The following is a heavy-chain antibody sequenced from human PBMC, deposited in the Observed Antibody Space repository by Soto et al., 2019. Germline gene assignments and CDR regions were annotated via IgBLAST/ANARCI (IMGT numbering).Heavy chain of an antibody. CDR2: INHSGST. CDR3: ARGGVSRWFDP. CDR1: GGSFSGYY. J-gene: IGHJ5*02. Sequence: SETLSLTCGVYGGSFSGYYWSWIRQPPGKGLEWIGEINHSGSTNYNPSLKSRVTISVDTSKNQFSLKLSSVTAADTAVYYCARGGVSRWFDPWGQGTLVTAPQ. D-gene: IGHD6-13*01. V-gene: IGHV4-34*01.